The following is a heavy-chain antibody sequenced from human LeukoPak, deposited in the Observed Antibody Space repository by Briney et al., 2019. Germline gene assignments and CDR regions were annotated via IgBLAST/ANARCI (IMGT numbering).Heavy chain of an antibody. CDR1: GFTFDDYA. CDR2: ISWNSLSI. J-gene: IGHJ4*02. V-gene: IGHV3-9*01. D-gene: IGHD6-19*01. Sequence: GRSLRLSCAASGFTFDDYAMHWVRQAPGKGLEWVSGISWNSLSINYADSVKGRFTISRDNAKKSLYLQMNSLRAEDTALYYCAKDLTSVAGTTFDYWGQGTLVTVSS. CDR3: AKDLTSVAGTTFDY.